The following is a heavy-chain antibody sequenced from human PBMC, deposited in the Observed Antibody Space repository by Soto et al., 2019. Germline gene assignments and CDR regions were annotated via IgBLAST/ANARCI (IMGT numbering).Heavy chain of an antibody. CDR2: IIPIFGTA. Sequence: SVKVSCKASGGTFSSYAISWVRQAPGQGLEWMGGIIPIFGTANYAQKFQGRVTITADESTSTAYMELSSLRSEDTAVYYCARVARLRNYYYGMDVWGQGTTVTVSS. CDR1: GGTFSSYA. CDR3: ARVARLRNYYYGMDV. V-gene: IGHV1-69*13. J-gene: IGHJ6*02.